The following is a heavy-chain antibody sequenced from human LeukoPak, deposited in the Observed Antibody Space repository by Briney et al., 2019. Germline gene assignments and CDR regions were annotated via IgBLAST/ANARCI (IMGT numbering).Heavy chain of an antibody. J-gene: IGHJ4*02. CDR1: GGSISGSSSY. CDR2: MYYSGST. CDR3: ARGRRRITLGYCSGGSCSGAFDY. D-gene: IGHD2-15*01. V-gene: IGHV4-39*07. Sequence: SETLSLTCTVSGGSISGSSSYWGWIRQPPGKGLEWIGSMYYSGSTNYNPSLKSRVTISVDTSKNQFSLKLSSVTAADTAVYYCARGRRRITLGYCSGGSCSGAFDYWGQGTLVTVSS.